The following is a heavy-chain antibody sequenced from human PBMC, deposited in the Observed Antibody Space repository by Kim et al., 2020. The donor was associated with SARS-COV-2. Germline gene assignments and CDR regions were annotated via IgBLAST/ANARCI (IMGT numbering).Heavy chain of an antibody. D-gene: IGHD3-10*01. V-gene: IGHV1-3*01. CDR2: INAGNGNT. Sequence: ASVKVSCKASGYTFTSYAMHWVRQAPGQRLEWMGWINAGNGNTKYSQKFQGRVTITRDTSASTAYMELSSLRSEDTAVYYCARGRLLWFGELDYYYGMDVWGQGTTVTVSS. J-gene: IGHJ6*02. CDR3: ARGRLLWFGELDYYYGMDV. CDR1: GYTFTSYA.